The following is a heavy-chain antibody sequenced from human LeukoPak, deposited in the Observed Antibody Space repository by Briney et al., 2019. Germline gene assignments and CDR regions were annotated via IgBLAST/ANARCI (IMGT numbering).Heavy chain of an antibody. D-gene: IGHD3-16*01. Sequence: ASVTLSFKASGSIFINHGIAYVRRAPGQALQYRGWISAYNCRTDYAQNLQGRVTMTTDPATTTAYMELRSRAPDYTAVYFCARWGASPNDFWGQGTLVTVSS. CDR2: ISAYNCRT. CDR3: ARWGASPNDF. V-gene: IGHV1-18*01. J-gene: IGHJ4*02. CDR1: GSIFINHG.